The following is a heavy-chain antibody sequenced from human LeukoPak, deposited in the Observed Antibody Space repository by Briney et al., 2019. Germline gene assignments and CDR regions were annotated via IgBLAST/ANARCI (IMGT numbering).Heavy chain of an antibody. CDR2: IIPIFGTA. CDR1: GGTFSSYA. CDR3: ARDVGLRLGELSLYYFDY. J-gene: IGHJ4*02. Sequence: SVKVSCKASGGTFSSYAISWVRQAPGQGLGWMGGIIPIFGTANYAQKFQGRVTITADESTSTAYMELSSLRSEDTAVYYCARDVGLRLGELSLYYFDYWGQGTLVTVSS. D-gene: IGHD3-16*02. V-gene: IGHV1-69*13.